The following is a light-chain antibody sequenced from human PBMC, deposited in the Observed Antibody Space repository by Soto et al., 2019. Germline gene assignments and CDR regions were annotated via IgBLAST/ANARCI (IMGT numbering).Light chain of an antibody. CDR1: RVVRSG. Sequence: IQMTQSPSSLSASVGDRVTISCLASRVVRSGVAWYQQRPGSVHKVMIYGAFNLYTGVPSRFSGSGYGSDFSLTIRSMQPEDSATYYCVKDFNYHLNVGRGTRLDIK. V-gene: IGKV1-6*01. CDR3: VKDFNYHLN. J-gene: IGKJ5*01. CDR2: GAF.